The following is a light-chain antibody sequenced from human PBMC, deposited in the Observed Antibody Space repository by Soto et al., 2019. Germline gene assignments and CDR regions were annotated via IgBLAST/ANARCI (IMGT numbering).Light chain of an antibody. CDR1: QSISSN. J-gene: IGKJ3*01. V-gene: IGKV3-15*01. CDR3: HQYNKWPLT. CDR2: GAS. Sequence: EIVMTQSPATLSVSPGERATLSCRASQSISSNLAWYQQKPGQAPRLLIYGASARATGIPARFSGSGSGTEFTLTISSLQSEDFAVYYCHQYNKWPLTFGPGTKVDIK.